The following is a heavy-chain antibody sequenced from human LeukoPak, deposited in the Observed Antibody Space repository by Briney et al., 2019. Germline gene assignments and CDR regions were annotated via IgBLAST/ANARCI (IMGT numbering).Heavy chain of an antibody. CDR1: GFAFSTHG. CDR2: IWYDGSKK. Sequence: GGSLRLSCAASGFAFSTHGFHWVRQAPGKGLEGVAVIWYDGSKKYYRDSVKGRFTFSRDDSKNTLFLQMNSLRGEDTAVYYCARDAGNFASGSAHFDYWGQGTLVTVPS. V-gene: IGHV3-33*01. D-gene: IGHD3-10*01. CDR3: ARDAGNFASGSAHFDY. J-gene: IGHJ4*02.